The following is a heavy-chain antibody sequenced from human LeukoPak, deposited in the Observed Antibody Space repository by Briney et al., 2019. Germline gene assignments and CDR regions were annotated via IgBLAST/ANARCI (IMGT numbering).Heavy chain of an antibody. D-gene: IGHD3-22*01. CDR1: GYSFPNYG. V-gene: IGHV1-8*02. J-gene: IGHJ4*02. Sequence: ASVKVSCKASGYSFPNYGINWARQATGQGLEWMGWVNPNSGNTGYAQKFQGRVTMTMDPSISTAYMELSSLRSEDTAVYYCARRSDDYDSSAYYHWGQGTLVTVSS. CDR2: VNPNSGNT. CDR3: ARRSDDYDSSAYYH.